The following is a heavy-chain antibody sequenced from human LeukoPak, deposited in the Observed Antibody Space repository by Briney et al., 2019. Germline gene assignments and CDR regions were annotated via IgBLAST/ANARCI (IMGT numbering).Heavy chain of an antibody. D-gene: IGHD3-10*01. CDR2: ISDSAGTT. V-gene: IGHV3-23*01. CDR3: AKDLRGEGGSGFPGY. CDR1: GSTFNNYA. Sequence: GGSLRLSCAASGSTFNNYAMSWVRQPPGKGLQWVSFISDSAGTTYYADSVKGRFTISRDNSKNTLYLQMNSLRVEDAAVYYCAKDLRGEGGSGFPGYWGQGTLVTVSS. J-gene: IGHJ4*02.